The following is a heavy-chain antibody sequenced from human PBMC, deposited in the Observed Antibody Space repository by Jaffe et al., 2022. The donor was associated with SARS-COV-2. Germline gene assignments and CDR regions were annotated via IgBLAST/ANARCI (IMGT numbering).Heavy chain of an antibody. V-gene: IGHV4-39*01. Sequence: QLQLQESGPGLVKPSETLSLTCTVSGGSISSSSYYWGWIRQPPGKGLEWIGSIYYSGSTYYNPSLKSRVTISVDTSKNQFSLKLSSVTAADTAVYYCARHGSGWINAFDIWGQGTMVTVSS. D-gene: IGHD1-26*01. CDR2: IYYSGST. CDR3: ARHGSGWINAFDI. J-gene: IGHJ3*02. CDR1: GGSISSSSYY.